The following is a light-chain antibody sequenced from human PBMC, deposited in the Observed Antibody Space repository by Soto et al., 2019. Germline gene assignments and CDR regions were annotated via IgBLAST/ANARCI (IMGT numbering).Light chain of an antibody. J-gene: IGKJ2*01. CDR1: QSASSSY. V-gene: IGKV3-20*01. CDR3: RQYGSSPPYT. CDR2: GAS. Sequence: IVLTQSPGTLSLSPGERATLSCRASQSASSSYLGWFQQKPGQAPRLLIYGASSRATGIPDRFSGSGSGTDFTHTISRLEPEDVAAYFCRQYGSSPPYTFGQGTKLEIK.